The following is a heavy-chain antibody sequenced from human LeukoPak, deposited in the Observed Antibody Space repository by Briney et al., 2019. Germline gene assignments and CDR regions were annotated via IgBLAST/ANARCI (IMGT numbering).Heavy chain of an antibody. CDR2: ISESDKAT. V-gene: IGHV3-23*01. CDR3: TKGDSGWNPIDF. J-gene: IGHJ4*02. Sequence: HPGGSLRLSCAASGFSLSNNAMSRVRQAPGKGLEWVSTISESDKATYYADSVKGRFTISGDISKNRLFLQMNSLRVEDTAVYYCTKGDSGWNPIDFWGQGALVTASS. D-gene: IGHD6-19*01. CDR1: GFSLSNNA.